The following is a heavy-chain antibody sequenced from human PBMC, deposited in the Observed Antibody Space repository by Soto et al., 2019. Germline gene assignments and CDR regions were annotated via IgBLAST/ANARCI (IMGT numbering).Heavy chain of an antibody. J-gene: IGHJ4*02. Sequence: EVQLLESGGGLVQPGGSLRLSCAASGFTFNNYAITWVRQSSGKGLEWVSAISGGGDTTSYSDSVNVRFTVSRDGSKNTIHLRVSSLRAEDTALYYCAKGRGGSGSLTPRVDFWGQGTLVTVSS. CDR3: AKGRGGSGSLTPRVDF. CDR2: ISGGGDTT. D-gene: IGHD3-10*01. CDR1: GFTFNNYA. V-gene: IGHV3-23*01.